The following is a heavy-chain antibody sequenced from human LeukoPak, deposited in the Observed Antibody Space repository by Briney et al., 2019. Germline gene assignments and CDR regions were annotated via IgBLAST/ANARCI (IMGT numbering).Heavy chain of an antibody. V-gene: IGHV3-23*01. CDR3: ATEGFYF. J-gene: IGHJ4*02. CDR2: ISRSGDTT. CDR1: GAAFSKYG. Sequence: GGSLRLSCAASGAAFSKYGMKWVRQAAGAGLEYISGISRSGDTTHYADSVEGRFTISRDNVKNTLYLQMNSLRAEDTALYYCATEGFYFWGPGTQVTVSS.